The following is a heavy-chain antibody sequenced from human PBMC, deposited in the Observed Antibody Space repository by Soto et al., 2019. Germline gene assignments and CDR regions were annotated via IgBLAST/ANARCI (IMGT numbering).Heavy chain of an antibody. D-gene: IGHD5-18*01. Sequence: GGSLRLSCAASGFTFSSYAMSWVRQAPGKGLEWVSAISGSGGSTYYADSVKGRFTVSRDNSKNTLYLQMNSLRAEDTAVYYCSPPATAMVIVPDYWGQGTLLTVS. CDR1: GFTFSSYA. J-gene: IGHJ4*02. CDR3: SPPATAMVIVPDY. CDR2: ISGSGGST. V-gene: IGHV3-23*01.